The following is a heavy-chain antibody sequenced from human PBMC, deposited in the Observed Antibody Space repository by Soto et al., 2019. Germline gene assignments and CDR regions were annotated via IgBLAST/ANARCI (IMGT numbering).Heavy chain of an antibody. CDR3: ARHKYHSSGGSCYHLDY. CDR2: IYYSGST. D-gene: IGHD2-15*01. J-gene: IGHJ4*02. CDR1: GGSISSSSYY. V-gene: IGHV4-39*01. Sequence: SETLSLTCTVSGGSISSSSYYWGWIRQPPGKGLEWIGSIYYSGSTYYNPSLKSRVTISVDTSKNQFSLKLSSVTAADTAVYYCARHKYHSSGGSCYHLDYWGQGTLVTVSS.